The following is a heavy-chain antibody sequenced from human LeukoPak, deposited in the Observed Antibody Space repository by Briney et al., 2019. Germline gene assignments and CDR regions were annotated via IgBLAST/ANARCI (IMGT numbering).Heavy chain of an antibody. CDR1: GFTFSSYG. J-gene: IGHJ4*02. V-gene: IGHV3-30*18. D-gene: IGHD3-22*01. CDR3: AKDLGPYDSSGCFDY. CDR2: ISSDDSNK. Sequence: GGSLRLSCAASGFTFSSYGMHWVRQAPGKGLEWVAVISSDDSNKYYADSVKGRFTISRDNSKNTLYLQMNSLRAEDTAVYYCAKDLGPYDSSGCFDYWGQGTLVTVSS.